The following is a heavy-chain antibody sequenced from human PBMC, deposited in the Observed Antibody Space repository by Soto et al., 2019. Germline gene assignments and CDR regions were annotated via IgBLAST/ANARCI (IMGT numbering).Heavy chain of an antibody. J-gene: IGHJ4*03. CDR2: ISYDGINK. V-gene: IGHV3-30*18. D-gene: IGHD2-2*03. CDR1: GFTFSTYD. CDR3: SKDWIRALDD. Sequence: GGSVRLSCAASGFTFSTYDMHWVRQAPGKGLEWVAVISYDGINKYYAESVKDRLTFSRANSKNTLYLQMNSRRAEDTAVYYGSKDWIRALDDWGQGTPVTVYS.